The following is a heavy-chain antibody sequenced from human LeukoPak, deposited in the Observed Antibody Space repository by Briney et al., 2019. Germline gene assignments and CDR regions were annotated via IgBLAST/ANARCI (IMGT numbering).Heavy chain of an antibody. CDR1: GGSFSNYY. V-gene: IGHV4-34*01. Sequence: SETLSLTCAVYGGSFSNYYWSWIRQTQGKGMEGIGEINDSGRTNYNPSLMSRVTVSVDTSKNQFSLRLTSVTATDTAVYYCARRWNYGRNYYIDVWGKGAAVSVSS. CDR3: ARRWNYGRNYYIDV. J-gene: IGHJ6*03. CDR2: INDSGRT. D-gene: IGHD1-7*01.